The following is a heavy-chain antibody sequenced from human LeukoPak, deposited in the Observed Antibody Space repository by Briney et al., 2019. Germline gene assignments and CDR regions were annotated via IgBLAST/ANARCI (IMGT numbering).Heavy chain of an antibody. D-gene: IGHD6-6*01. CDR3: ARERREYSSSSWFDP. V-gene: IGHV4-39*07. Sequence: SETLSLTCTVSGGSISSSSYYWGWIRQPPGKGLEWIGSIYYSGSTYYNPSLKSRVTISVDTSKNQFSLKLSSVTAADTAVYYCARERREYSSSSWFDPWGQGTLVTVSS. J-gene: IGHJ5*02. CDR2: IYYSGST. CDR1: GGSISSSSYY.